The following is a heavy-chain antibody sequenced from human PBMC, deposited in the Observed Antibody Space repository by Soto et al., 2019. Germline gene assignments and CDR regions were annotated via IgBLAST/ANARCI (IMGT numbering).Heavy chain of an antibody. Sequence: GASVKVSCKVSGYTLTELSMHWVRQAPGKGLEWMGGFDPEDGETIYAQKFQGRVTMTEDTSTDTAYMELSSLRSEDTAVYYCATLQRGYSSSWYDYYYYGMDVWGQGTTVTVSS. V-gene: IGHV1-24*01. D-gene: IGHD6-13*01. J-gene: IGHJ6*02. CDR1: GYTLTELS. CDR3: ATLQRGYSSSWYDYYYYGMDV. CDR2: FDPEDGET.